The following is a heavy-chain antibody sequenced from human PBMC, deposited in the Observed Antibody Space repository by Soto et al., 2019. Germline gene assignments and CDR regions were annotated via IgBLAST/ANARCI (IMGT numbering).Heavy chain of an antibody. Sequence: PSETLSLTCAVYGRSFSGYYWSWIRQPPGKGLEWIGEINHSGSTNYNPSLKSRVTISVDTSKNQFSLKLSSVTAADTAVYYCARSQAVAGFRYYYYYYGMDVWGQGTTVTVSS. V-gene: IGHV4-34*01. CDR3: ARSQAVAGFRYYYYYYGMDV. CDR1: GRSFSGYY. CDR2: INHSGST. D-gene: IGHD6-19*01. J-gene: IGHJ6*02.